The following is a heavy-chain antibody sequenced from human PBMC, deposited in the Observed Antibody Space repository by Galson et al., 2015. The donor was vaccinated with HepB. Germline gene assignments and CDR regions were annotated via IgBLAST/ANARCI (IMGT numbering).Heavy chain of an antibody. CDR3: AKEYNYGYGDY. CDR2: ISYSGNT. D-gene: IGHD5-18*01. Sequence: CTVSGDSISSNSYYWGWVRQPPGKGLEWIATISYSGNTYYNPSLKSRVTISADTSRNLFSLKLNSVTAADTAVYFCAKEYNYGYGDYWGQGTLVTASS. CDR1: GDSISSNSYY. J-gene: IGHJ4*02. V-gene: IGHV4-39*01.